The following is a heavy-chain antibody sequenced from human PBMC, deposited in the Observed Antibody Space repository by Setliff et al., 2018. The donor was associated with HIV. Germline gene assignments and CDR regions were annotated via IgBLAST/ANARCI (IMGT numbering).Heavy chain of an antibody. Sequence: SETLSLTCAVSGYSISSGYYWGWIRQPPGKGLEWIGSVYHSGNTYYNPSLKSRVTMSLDTSKNQFSLKLNSVTAADTAVYYCATIAAAGLDAFDIWGQGTMVTVSS. V-gene: IGHV4-38-2*01. CDR1: GYSISSGYY. D-gene: IGHD6-13*01. CDR2: VYHSGNT. J-gene: IGHJ3*02. CDR3: ATIAAAGLDAFDI.